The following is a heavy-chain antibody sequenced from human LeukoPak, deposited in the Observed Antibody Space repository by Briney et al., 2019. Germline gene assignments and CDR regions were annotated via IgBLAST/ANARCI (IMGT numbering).Heavy chain of an antibody. CDR2: IISSSDYV. D-gene: IGHD3-22*01. Sequence: GGSLRLSCASSGFTFSSYSMNWVRQAPGKRLEWVSSIISSSDYVYYADSVNGRFTISRDNAKNSLYLQMNSLRAEDTAVYYCARMDRTRIYYYDSSGYPPYGMDVWGQGTTVTVSS. V-gene: IGHV3-21*01. J-gene: IGHJ6*02. CDR3: ARMDRTRIYYYDSSGYPPYGMDV. CDR1: GFTFSSYS.